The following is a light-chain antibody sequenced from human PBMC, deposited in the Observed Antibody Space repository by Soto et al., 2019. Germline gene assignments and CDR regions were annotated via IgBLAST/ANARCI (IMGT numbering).Light chain of an antibody. CDR1: QAIRNY. CDR2: TAS. J-gene: IGKJ3*01. Sequence: DIQMTQSPSSLSASVGDRVTVSCRASQAIRNYLAWYQHRPGRVPQLLIYTASTLQSGVPSRFAGSGSGTNSTLTSSSLQPEEVGTYYCQKYNSAPFTFGPGTNVDIK. V-gene: IGKV1-27*01. CDR3: QKYNSAPFT.